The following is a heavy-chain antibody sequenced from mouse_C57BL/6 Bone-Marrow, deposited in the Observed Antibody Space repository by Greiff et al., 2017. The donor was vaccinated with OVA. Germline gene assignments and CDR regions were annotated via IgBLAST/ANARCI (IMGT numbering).Heavy chain of an antibody. CDR2: IDPENGDT. Sequence: EVQLQQSGAELVRPGASVKLSCTASGFNITDDYMHWVKQRPEQGLEWIGWIDPENGDTEYASKFQGKATITADTSSNTAYLQLSSLTSEDTAVYYCTAYYSNYDYAMDYWGQGTSVTVSS. V-gene: IGHV14-4*01. CDR3: TAYYSNYDYAMDY. CDR1: GFNITDDY. J-gene: IGHJ4*01. D-gene: IGHD2-5*01.